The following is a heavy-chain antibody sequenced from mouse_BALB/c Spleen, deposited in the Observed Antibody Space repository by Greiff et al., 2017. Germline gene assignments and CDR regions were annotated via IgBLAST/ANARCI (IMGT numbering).Heavy chain of an antibody. Sequence: EVQRVESGGGLVKPGGSLKLSCAASGFAFSSYDMSWVRQTPEKRLEWVAYISSGGGSTYYPDTVKGRFTISRDNAKNTLYLQMSSLKSEDTAMYYCARHREGYYYAMDYWGQGTSVTVSS. V-gene: IGHV5-12-1*01. D-gene: IGHD3-3*01. J-gene: IGHJ4*01. CDR2: ISSGGGST. CDR1: GFAFSSYD. CDR3: ARHREGYYYAMDY.